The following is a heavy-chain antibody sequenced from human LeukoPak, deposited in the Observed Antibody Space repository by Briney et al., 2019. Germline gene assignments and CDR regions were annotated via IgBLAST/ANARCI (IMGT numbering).Heavy chain of an antibody. CDR2: ISYDGSNK. Sequence: PGGSLRLSCAASGFTFSSYAMNWVRQAPGKGLEWVAVISYDGSNKYYADSVKGRFTISRDNSKNTLYLQMNSLRAEDTAVYYCAKASYGILYYFDYWGQGTLVTVSS. J-gene: IGHJ4*02. CDR3: AKASYGILYYFDY. CDR1: GFTFSSYA. V-gene: IGHV3-30*18. D-gene: IGHD5-18*01.